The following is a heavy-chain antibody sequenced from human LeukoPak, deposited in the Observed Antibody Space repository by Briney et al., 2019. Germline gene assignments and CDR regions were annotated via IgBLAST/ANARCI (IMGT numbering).Heavy chain of an antibody. V-gene: IGHV1-2*02. D-gene: IGHD3-22*01. CDR3: ARGPKYYYDSTPLLFDY. J-gene: IGHJ4*02. CDR2: INPNSGGT. Sequence: ASVKVSCKASGYTFTGYYMHWVRQAPGQGLEWMGCINPNSGGTNYAQKFQGRVTMTRDTSISTAYMELSRLRSDDTAVYYCARGPKYYYDSTPLLFDYWGQGTLVTVSS. CDR1: GYTFTGYY.